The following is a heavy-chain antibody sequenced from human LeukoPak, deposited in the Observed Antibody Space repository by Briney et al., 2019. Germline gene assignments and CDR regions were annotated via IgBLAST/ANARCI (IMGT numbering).Heavy chain of an antibody. CDR2: IKEDASEI. CDR1: GFTLRNYW. CDR3: AKTKGSGGSFDP. J-gene: IGHJ5*02. V-gene: IGHV3-7*03. Sequence: HPGGSLRLSCAASGFTLRNYWMTWVRQAPGKGLEWVATIKEDASEIYYADSVKGRFTISRDNSKNTLYLQVNSLRAEDTAVYYCAKTKGSGGSFDPWGQGTLVTVSS. D-gene: IGHD2-15*01.